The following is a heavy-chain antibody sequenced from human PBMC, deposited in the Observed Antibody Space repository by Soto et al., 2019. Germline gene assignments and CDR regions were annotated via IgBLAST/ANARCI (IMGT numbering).Heavy chain of an antibody. CDR3: ARHEGWTGPDQ. Sequence: LSLTCAVSGASIGSGGWWSWVRQPPGKGLEWIAEIFHDGNTNYSPALKSRVTISVDKSQNQFSLNVYSVTAADTAVYYCARHEGWTGPDQWGQGTLVTSPQ. CDR1: GASIGSGGW. V-gene: IGHV4-4*02. D-gene: IGHD2-8*02. J-gene: IGHJ5*02. CDR2: IFHDGNT.